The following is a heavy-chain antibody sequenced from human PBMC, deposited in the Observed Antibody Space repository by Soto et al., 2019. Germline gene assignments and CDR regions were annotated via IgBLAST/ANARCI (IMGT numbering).Heavy chain of an antibody. CDR1: GFTFSNAW. Sequence: LRLSCAASGFTFSNAWMSWVRQGPGKGLEWVGRIKSKTDGGTTDYAAPVKGRFTVSRDDSKNILYLQMNSLKTEDTAVYYCSTGGKYYGMDVWCQGTTVTVSS. CDR3: STGGKYYGMDV. J-gene: IGHJ6*02. CDR2: IKSKTDGGTT. V-gene: IGHV3-15*01. D-gene: IGHD1-26*01.